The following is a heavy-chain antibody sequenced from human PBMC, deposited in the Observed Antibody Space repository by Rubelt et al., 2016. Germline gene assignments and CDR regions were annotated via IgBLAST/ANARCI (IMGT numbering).Heavy chain of an antibody. J-gene: IGHJ5*02. V-gene: IGHV4-34*01. D-gene: IGHD5-18*01. CDR2: INHSGSA. Sequence: VQVQQWGAGLLKPSETLSLTCAVYGGSFSDYYWSWIRQTPGKGLEWIGEINHSGSANYNPSLKGRCTISVDTSKNQLSLRLSSMTAADTAVYYCASANVDTAVWFDPWGQGTLVTVSS. CDR1: GGSFSDYY. CDR3: ASANVDTAVWFDP.